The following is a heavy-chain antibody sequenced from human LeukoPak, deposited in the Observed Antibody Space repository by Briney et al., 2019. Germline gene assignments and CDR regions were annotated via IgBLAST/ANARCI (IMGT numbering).Heavy chain of an antibody. Sequence: ASVKASCKASGYTFTSYGISWVRQAPGQGLEWMGWISAYNGNTNYAQKFQGRVTITRNTSISTAYMELSRLRSDDTAVYYCARASSSGWYVYWGQGTLVTVSS. CDR1: GYTFTSYG. CDR3: ARASSSGWYVY. CDR2: ISAYNGNT. V-gene: IGHV1-18*01. D-gene: IGHD6-19*01. J-gene: IGHJ4*02.